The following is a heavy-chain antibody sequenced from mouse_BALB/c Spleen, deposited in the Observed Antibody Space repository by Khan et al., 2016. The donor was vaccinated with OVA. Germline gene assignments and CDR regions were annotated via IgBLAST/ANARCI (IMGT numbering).Heavy chain of an antibody. D-gene: IGHD1-1*02. J-gene: IGHJ3*01. V-gene: IGHV5-9*03. CDR3: ARSNYGAFAY. CDR1: GFTFSSFS. Sequence: EVELVESGGGLVKPGGSLKLSCAASGFTFSSFSMSWVRQTPEKRLEWVATISSGGDNTYSPDSVKGRFTISSDKAKNHLFLQMSSLKSEDTAFYYCARSNYGAFAYWGQGTLVTVS. CDR2: ISSGGDNT.